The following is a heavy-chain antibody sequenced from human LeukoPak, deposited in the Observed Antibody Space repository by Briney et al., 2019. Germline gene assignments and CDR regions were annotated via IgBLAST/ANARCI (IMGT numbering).Heavy chain of an antibody. V-gene: IGHV3-7*01. CDR1: GFTFSSYG. D-gene: IGHD3-10*01. CDR2: IKQDGSEN. J-gene: IGHJ6*04. CDR3: ARDWGLWFGAPDV. Sequence: PGRSLRLSCAASGFTFSSYGMHWVRQAPGKGLEWVANIKQDGSENYFVDSVKGRFSISRDNAKNSLYLQMNSLRAEDSAVYYCARDWGLWFGAPDVWGKGTTVTVSS.